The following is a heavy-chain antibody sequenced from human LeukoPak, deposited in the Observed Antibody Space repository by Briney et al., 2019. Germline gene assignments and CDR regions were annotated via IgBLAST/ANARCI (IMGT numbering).Heavy chain of an antibody. D-gene: IGHD3-10*01. CDR1: GLTFSRFW. Sequence: GGSLRLSCAASGLTFSRFWMHWVRQAPGKGLVWVSRINSDGKTTNYADSVKGRFTISRDNAKNTLYLQMNSLRAEDTAVYYCTRDITLTRGGRSDYWGQGTLVTVSA. CDR2: INSDGKTT. J-gene: IGHJ4*02. CDR3: TRDITLTRGGRSDY. V-gene: IGHV3-74*01.